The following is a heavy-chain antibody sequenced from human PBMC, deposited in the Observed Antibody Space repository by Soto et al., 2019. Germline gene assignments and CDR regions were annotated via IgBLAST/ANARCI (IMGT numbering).Heavy chain of an antibody. V-gene: IGHV3-9*01. CDR1: GFIYEDSA. CDR3: AKDRRGYYGSGSLDY. Sequence: EVQLVESGGGLVQPGGSLRLSCVGSGFIYEDSAMHWVRQVSGKGLEWVSGIGWNSGSVGYVDSVKGQFTISRDNAKNSLYLQMNSLRPEDTALYYCAKDRRGYYGSGSLDYWGLGTLVTVSS. CDR2: IGWNSGSV. J-gene: IGHJ4*02. D-gene: IGHD3-10*01.